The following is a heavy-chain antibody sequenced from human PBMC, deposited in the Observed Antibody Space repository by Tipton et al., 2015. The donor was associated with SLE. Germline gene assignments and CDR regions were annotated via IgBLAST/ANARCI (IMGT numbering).Heavy chain of an antibody. D-gene: IGHD4-11*01. J-gene: IGHJ4*02. V-gene: IGHV3-21*01. CDR1: GFTFSSYS. Sequence: SLRLSCTASGFTFSSYSMNWFRQAPGMGLEWLSSIDRNGNHIYYADSVKGRFTISRDNAKNSLYLQMNSLRAEDTAVYYCARDRTPYYSNLYFDFWGQGSLVIVSA. CDR3: ARDRTPYYSNLYFDF. CDR2: IDRNGNHI.